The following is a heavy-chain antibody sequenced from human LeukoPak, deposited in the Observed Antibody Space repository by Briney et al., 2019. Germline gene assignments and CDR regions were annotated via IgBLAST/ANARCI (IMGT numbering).Heavy chain of an antibody. J-gene: IGHJ4*02. V-gene: IGHV1-46*01. D-gene: IGHD1-26*01. CDR1: GYTLTELS. CDR2: INPSGGST. Sequence: ASVKVSCKVSGYTLTELSMHWVRQAPGQGLEWMGIINPSGGSTSYVQKFQGRVTMTRDTSTSTVYMELSSLRSEDTAVYYCAREGIVGATTTMGYWGQGTLVTVSS. CDR3: AREGIVGATTTMGY.